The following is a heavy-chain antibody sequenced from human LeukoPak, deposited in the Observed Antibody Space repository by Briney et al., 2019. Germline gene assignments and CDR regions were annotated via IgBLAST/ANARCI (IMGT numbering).Heavy chain of an antibody. D-gene: IGHD2-15*01. V-gene: IGHV5-51*01. J-gene: IGHJ5*02. CDR2: IYPGDSDT. Sequence: GESLKTSCKGSGYSFTSYWIGWVRQMPGKGLEWMGIIYPGDSDTRYSPSFQGQVTISADKSISTAYLQWSSLKASDTAMYYCARRNCSGGSCYYPWFDPWGQGTLVTVSS. CDR3: ARRNCSGGSCYYPWFDP. CDR1: GYSFTSYW.